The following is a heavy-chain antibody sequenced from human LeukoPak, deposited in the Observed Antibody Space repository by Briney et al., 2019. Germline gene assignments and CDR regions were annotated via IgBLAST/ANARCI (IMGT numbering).Heavy chain of an antibody. V-gene: IGHV4-34*01. Sequence: SETLSLTCAVYGGSFSGYYWSWIRQPPGKGLEWIGEINHSGSTNYNPSLKSRVTISVNTSKNQFSLKLSSVTAADTAVYYCARGRVGGVIVGRWGQGTLVTVSS. CDR2: INHSGST. CDR1: GGSFSGYY. J-gene: IGHJ4*02. D-gene: IGHD3-16*02. CDR3: ARGRVGGVIVGR.